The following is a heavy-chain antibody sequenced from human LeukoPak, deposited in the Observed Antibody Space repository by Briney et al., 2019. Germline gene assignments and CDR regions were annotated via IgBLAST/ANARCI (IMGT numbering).Heavy chain of an antibody. J-gene: IGHJ4*02. CDR3: ITPLPYSAQ. CDR2: IKPKTDGETT. V-gene: IGHV3-15*07. Sequence: GGSLRLSCAASGFTFSSYSMNWVRQAPGKGLEWVGRIKPKTDGETTEYAAPVKGRFSISRDDSKNMLYLQMNSLKTEDTAVYYCITPLPYSAQGGQGTLVTVSS. D-gene: IGHD2-21*01. CDR1: GFTFSSYS.